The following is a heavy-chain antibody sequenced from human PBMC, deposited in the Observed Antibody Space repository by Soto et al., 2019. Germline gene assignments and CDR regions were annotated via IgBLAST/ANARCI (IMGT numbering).Heavy chain of an antibody. D-gene: IGHD3-22*01. CDR3: ARVRIGWLQLNLFDY. J-gene: IGHJ4*02. V-gene: IGHV1-18*01. CDR2: IGVYNGNT. CDR1: GYTFTSYG. Sequence: QVQLVQSGAEVKKPGASVKVSCKASGYTFTSYGISWVRQAPGQGLEWMGWIGVYNGNTNYAQNLQDRVTMTTDTSTSTAYMGLRSLRSDDTAVYYCARVRIGWLQLNLFDYWGQGTLVTVSS.